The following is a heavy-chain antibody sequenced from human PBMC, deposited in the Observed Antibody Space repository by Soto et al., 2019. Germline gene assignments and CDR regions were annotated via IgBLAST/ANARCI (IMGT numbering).Heavy chain of an antibody. CDR3: ASQGFGESRGRVDV. Sequence: QVQLQESGPGLVKPSETLSLTCTISGGPMNNYYCSWFRQPRGQGLEWIGYMGYNGFTRYNPSLSSRVAISLATAKNQFSLNLSSVTAADTAICYCASQGFGESRGRVDVWGQGITVTVSS. CDR1: GGPMNNYY. CDR2: MGYNGFT. V-gene: IGHV4-59*08. J-gene: IGHJ6*02. D-gene: IGHD3-10*01.